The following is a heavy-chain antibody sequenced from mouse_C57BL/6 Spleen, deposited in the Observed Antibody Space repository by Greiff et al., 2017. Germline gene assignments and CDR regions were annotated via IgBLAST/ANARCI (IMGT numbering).Heavy chain of an antibody. CDR2: SDPETGGT. J-gene: IGHJ2*01. CDR3: TRKFLDCGNGYLDYFDY. Sequence: VQLQESGAELVRPGASVTLSCKASGYTFTDYEMHWVKQTPVHGLEWIGASDPETGGTDYNQKFKGKATLTADKSSSTAYMQLRSLTSEDSSVYYSTRKFLDCGNGYLDYFDYWGQGTTLTVSS. V-gene: IGHV1-15*01. CDR1: GYTFTDYE. D-gene: IGHD1-1*01.